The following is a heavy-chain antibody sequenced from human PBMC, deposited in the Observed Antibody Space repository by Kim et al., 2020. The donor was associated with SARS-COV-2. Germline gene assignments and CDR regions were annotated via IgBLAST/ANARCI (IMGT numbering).Heavy chain of an antibody. V-gene: IGHV4-34*01. J-gene: IGHJ6*02. CDR1: GGSFSGYY. CDR3: ARTRGREGYYGSGSYYPTPYYCYGMDV. CDR2: INHSGST. D-gene: IGHD3-10*01. Sequence: SETLSLTCAVYGGSFSGYYWSWIRQPPGKGLEWIGEINHSGSTNYNPSLKSRVTISVDTSKNQFSLKLSSVTAADTAVYYCARTRGREGYYGSGSYYPTPYYCYGMDVWGQGTTVTVSS.